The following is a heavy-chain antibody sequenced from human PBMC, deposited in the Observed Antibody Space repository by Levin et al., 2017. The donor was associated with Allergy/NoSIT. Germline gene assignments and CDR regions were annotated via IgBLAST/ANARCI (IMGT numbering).Heavy chain of an antibody. CDR3: AKDRGVYGLGLGVFDH. Sequence: PGGSLRLSCAASGFTFSSYSMSWLRQAPGKGLEWVSVISGGGGITYYADSVKGRFIISRDDFKNTLYLEMNSLRADDTAVYYCAKDRGVYGLGLGVFDHWGQGTLVTVSS. V-gene: IGHV3-23*01. D-gene: IGHD3-10*01. J-gene: IGHJ4*02. CDR1: GFTFSSYS. CDR2: ISGGGGIT.